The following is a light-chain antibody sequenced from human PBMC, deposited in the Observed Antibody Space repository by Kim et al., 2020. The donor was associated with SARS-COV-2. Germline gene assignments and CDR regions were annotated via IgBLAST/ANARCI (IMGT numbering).Light chain of an antibody. CDR3: QQSFSDLWT. V-gene: IGKV1-39*01. Sequence: GDRVTITCRAGQSIRTYLNWYQQKSGEAPKLLIYGASRLQSGVPSRFSGSGSGTDFTLTIGSLHPEDFATYYCQQSFSDLWTLGQGTKVDIK. CDR2: GAS. CDR1: QSIRTY. J-gene: IGKJ1*01.